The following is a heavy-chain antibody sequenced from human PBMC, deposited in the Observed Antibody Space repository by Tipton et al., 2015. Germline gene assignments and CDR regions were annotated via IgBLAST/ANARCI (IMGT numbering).Heavy chain of an antibody. CDR1: GGSVTTDGYY. Sequence: TLSLTCTVSGGSVTTDGYYWSWVRQRPEKGLEWIGYTSHSGGTFYNPSLRSSFAISLDTSQNQFSLEVRSVTAADTAVYYCAREGSGGSRYGLDVWGQGTTVTVSS. D-gene: IGHD2-15*01. J-gene: IGHJ6*02. CDR2: TSHSGGT. V-gene: IGHV4-31*01. CDR3: AREGSGGSRYGLDV.